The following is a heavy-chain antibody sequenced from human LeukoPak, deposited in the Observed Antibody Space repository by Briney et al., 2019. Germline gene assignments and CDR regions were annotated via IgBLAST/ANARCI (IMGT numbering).Heavy chain of an antibody. CDR1: GFTFSSYG. CDR2: IRYDGSNK. CDR3: ARDPFGSRTSDY. D-gene: IGHD2-2*01. Sequence: PGGSLRLSCAASGFTFSSYGMHWVRQAPGKGLEWVAFIRYDGSNKYYADSVKGRFTISRDNAKNSLYLQMNSLRAEDTAVYYCARDPFGSRTSDYWGQGTLVTVSS. J-gene: IGHJ4*02. V-gene: IGHV3-30*02.